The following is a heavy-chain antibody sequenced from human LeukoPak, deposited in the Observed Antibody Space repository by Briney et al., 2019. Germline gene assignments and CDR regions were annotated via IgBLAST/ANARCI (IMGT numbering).Heavy chain of an antibody. Sequence: GASVKVSCKASGYTFTSYAMNWVRQAPGQRLEWMGRINPNSGDTNFAQTFQGRVTMTRDTSITTAYMELSSLTSDDTAVYYCATPPSRHHYYYYYMDVWGKGTTVTVSS. CDR1: GYTFTSYA. V-gene: IGHV1-2*06. CDR2: INPNSGDT. J-gene: IGHJ6*03. CDR3: ATPPSRHHYYYYYMDV.